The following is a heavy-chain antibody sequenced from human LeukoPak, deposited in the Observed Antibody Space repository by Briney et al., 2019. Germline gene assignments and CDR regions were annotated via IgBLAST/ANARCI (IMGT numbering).Heavy chain of an antibody. CDR1: GFTFSSYE. D-gene: IGHD6-13*01. V-gene: IGHV3-48*03. CDR2: ISSSGSTI. J-gene: IGHJ6*02. Sequence: GGSLRLSCAASGFTFSSYEMNWVRQAPGKGLEWVSYISSSGSTIYYADSVKGRFTISRDNAKNSLYLQMNSLRAEDTAVYCCARDPEVAAADYYYYGMDVWGQGTTVTVSS. CDR3: ARDPEVAAADYYYYGMDV.